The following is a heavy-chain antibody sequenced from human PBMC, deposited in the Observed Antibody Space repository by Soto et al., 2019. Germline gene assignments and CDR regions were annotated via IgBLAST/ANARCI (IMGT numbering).Heavy chain of an antibody. CDR2: IYYSGIT. V-gene: IGHV4-59*01. Sequence: SETLSLTCTVSGGSISRYYWSWIRQPPGKGLEWIGYIYYSGITNYNPSLKSRVTISVDTSKNQFSLKLSSVTAADTAVYYWARYNSNHHYRMAVSGQRTTDPVSS. CDR3: ARYNSNHHYRMAV. CDR1: GGSISRYY. D-gene: IGHD1-20*01. J-gene: IGHJ6*02.